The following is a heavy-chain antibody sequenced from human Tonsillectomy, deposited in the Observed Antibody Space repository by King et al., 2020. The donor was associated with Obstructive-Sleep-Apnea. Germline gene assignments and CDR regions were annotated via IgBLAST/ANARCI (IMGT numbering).Heavy chain of an antibody. CDR1: GFTFDDYA. CDR3: AKGGYSGYDSHFDY. V-gene: IGHV3-9*01. Sequence: QLVQSGGGLVQPGRSLRLSCAASGFTFDDYAMHWVRQAPGKGLEWVSGISWNSGSIGYADSVKGRFTISRDNAKNSLYLQMNSLRAEDTALYYCAKGGYSGYDSHFDYWGQGTLVTVSS. D-gene: IGHD5-12*01. CDR2: ISWNSGSI. J-gene: IGHJ4*02.